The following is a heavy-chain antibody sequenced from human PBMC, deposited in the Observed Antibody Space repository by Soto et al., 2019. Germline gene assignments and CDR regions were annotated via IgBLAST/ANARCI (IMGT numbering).Heavy chain of an antibody. V-gene: IGHV4-38-2*02. Sequence: SETLSLTCAVSGDSITRIYHWACIRQPPGRGLEWVANIYHSGSTYYNPSLKSRVTISVDTSKNQFSLKLSSVTAADTAVYYCARDRGSGWYDYWGQGTLVTVSS. CDR1: GDSITRIYH. CDR3: ARDRGSGWYDY. J-gene: IGHJ4*02. CDR2: IYHSGST. D-gene: IGHD6-19*01.